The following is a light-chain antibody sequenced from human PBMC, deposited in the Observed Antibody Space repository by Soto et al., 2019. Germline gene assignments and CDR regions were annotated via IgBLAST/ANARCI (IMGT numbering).Light chain of an antibody. Sequence: DIQMTQSPFSLSASVGDRVTITCRASQSISSYLNWYQQKPGKAPKLLIYAASSLQSGVPSRFSGSGSGTDFTLTISSLQPEDFATYYCQQSYSTLGTVGQGTKVDIK. CDR3: QQSYSTLGT. J-gene: IGKJ1*01. CDR1: QSISSY. CDR2: AAS. V-gene: IGKV1-39*01.